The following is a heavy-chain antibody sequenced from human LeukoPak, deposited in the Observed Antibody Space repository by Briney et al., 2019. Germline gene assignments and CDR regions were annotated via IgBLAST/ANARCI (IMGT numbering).Heavy chain of an antibody. CDR3: VKHINNWVDP. J-gene: IGHJ5*02. CDR2: IYYSGST. CDR1: GDSVSSGSYY. V-gene: IGHV4-61*01. Sequence: SETLSLTCSVSGDSVSSGSYYWSWIRQPPGKGLEWIGYIYYSGSTTYNPSLKSRVTISVDTSKNQFSLKLTSVTAADTAVYYCVKHINNWVDPWGQGTLVSVSP. D-gene: IGHD1-14*01.